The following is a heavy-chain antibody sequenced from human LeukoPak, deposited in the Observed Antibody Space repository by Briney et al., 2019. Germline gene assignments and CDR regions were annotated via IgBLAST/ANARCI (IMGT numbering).Heavy chain of an antibody. CDR3: AKKSPAGDGSYPLESLFDY. Sequence: RTGGSLRLSCAASGFTFSSYAMSWVRQAPGKGLEWVSAISGSGGSTYYADSVKGRFTISRDNSKNTLFLQMNSLRAEDTALYYCAKKSPAGDGSYPLESLFDYWGQGTLVTVSS. J-gene: IGHJ4*02. V-gene: IGHV3-23*01. CDR2: ISGSGGST. CDR1: GFTFSSYA. D-gene: IGHD1-26*01.